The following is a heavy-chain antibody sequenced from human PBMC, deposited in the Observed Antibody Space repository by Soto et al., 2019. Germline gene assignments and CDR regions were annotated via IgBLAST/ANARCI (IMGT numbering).Heavy chain of an antibody. CDR1: GGTFSSYA. V-gene: IGHV1-69*13. J-gene: IGHJ5*02. D-gene: IGHD3-3*01. Sequence: SVKVSCKASGGTFSSYAISWVRQAPGQGLEWMGGIIPIFGTANYAQKFQGRVTITADESTSTAYMELSSLRSEDTAVYYCARANPGIFGVAPPFDPWGQGTLVTVSS. CDR3: ARANPGIFGVAPPFDP. CDR2: IIPIFGTA.